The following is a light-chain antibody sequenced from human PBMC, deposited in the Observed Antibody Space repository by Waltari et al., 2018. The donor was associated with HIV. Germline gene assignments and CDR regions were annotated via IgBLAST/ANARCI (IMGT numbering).Light chain of an antibody. Sequence: QSALTQPPSASGSPGQSVTIPCTGTSSDIGAYNYVAWYQQYPGKAPKRMIYDVTKRPSGLPDRFSGSKPGNTASLTVSALQAEDEADYYCAAHAGSKDVFGGGTKLTVL. CDR3: AAHAGSKDV. J-gene: IGLJ2*01. CDR1: SSDIGAYNY. CDR2: DVT. V-gene: IGLV2-8*01.